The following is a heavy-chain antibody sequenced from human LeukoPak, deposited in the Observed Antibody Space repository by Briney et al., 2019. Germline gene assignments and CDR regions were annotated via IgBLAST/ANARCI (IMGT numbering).Heavy chain of an antibody. J-gene: IGHJ4*02. CDR3: ARYDGGSGPFDY. Sequence: PSETLSLTCAVSGGSISSSNWWSWVRQPPRKGLEGIGKIYHSGSTNYNPSLKSRVTISVDKSKNQFSLKLSSVTAADTAVYYCARYDGGSGPFDYWGQGTLVTVSS. CDR2: IYHSGST. D-gene: IGHD3-10*01. V-gene: IGHV4-4*02. CDR1: GGSISSSNW.